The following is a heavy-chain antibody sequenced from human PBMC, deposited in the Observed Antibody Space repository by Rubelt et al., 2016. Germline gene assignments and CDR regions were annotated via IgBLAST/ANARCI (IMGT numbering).Heavy chain of an antibody. D-gene: IGHD3-10*01. V-gene: IGHV4-34*02. Sequence: QVQLQQGGAGLLKPSETLSLICAVYGGSFSGYYWSWIRQPPGKGLEWIGEINLGGSSNYNPSLKTRVTISVDTSKNQFSLKLSSVTAADTAVYYCARGYDYYGSGRGDAFDIWGQGTMVTVSS. CDR1: GGSFSGYY. CDR3: ARGYDYYGSGRGDAFDI. J-gene: IGHJ3*02. CDR2: INLGGSS.